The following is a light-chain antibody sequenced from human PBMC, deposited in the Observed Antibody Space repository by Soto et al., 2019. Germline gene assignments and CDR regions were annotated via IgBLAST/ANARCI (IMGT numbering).Light chain of an antibody. CDR2: DAS. J-gene: IGKJ4*01. V-gene: IGKV3-11*01. CDR1: QSVTSGY. Sequence: EIVLTQSPVTLSLSPGDRATLSCRASQSVTSGYLTWYQHKLGQAPRLLIYDASSRAPGIPARFSGSGSGTDFTLTISSLEPEDFAVYYCQQYNNWPPLTFGGGTKVEIK. CDR3: QQYNNWPPLT.